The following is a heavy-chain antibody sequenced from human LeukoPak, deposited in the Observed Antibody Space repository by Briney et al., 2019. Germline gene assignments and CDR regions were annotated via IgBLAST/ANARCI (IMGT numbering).Heavy chain of an antibody. CDR2: ISAYNGNT. D-gene: IGHD3-10*01. V-gene: IGHV1-18*01. Sequence: ASVKVSCKASGHTFTTYGISWVRQAPGQGLEWMGWISAYNGNTNYAQKLQGRVTMTTDTSTSTAYMELRSLRSDDTAVYYCARGPPPNYYGSGSYLAYWGQGTLVTVSS. J-gene: IGHJ4*02. CDR1: GHTFTTYG. CDR3: ARGPPPNYYGSGSYLAY.